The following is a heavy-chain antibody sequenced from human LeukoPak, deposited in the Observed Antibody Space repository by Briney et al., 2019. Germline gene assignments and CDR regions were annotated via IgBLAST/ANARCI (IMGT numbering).Heavy chain of an antibody. CDR1: GYSISSRYY. J-gene: IGHJ4*02. V-gene: IGHV4-38-2*01. D-gene: IGHD1-26*01. CDR2: MDDSGSK. CDR3: ARAYNIVGTTAIHY. Sequence: SETLSLTCAVSGYSISSRYYRCWIRHPAEKLQELIGSMDDSGSKYHNASVESRVTISGDTSKNLLFLKLNSLTAADSAVYYCARAYNIVGTTAIHYWGQGTLVTASS.